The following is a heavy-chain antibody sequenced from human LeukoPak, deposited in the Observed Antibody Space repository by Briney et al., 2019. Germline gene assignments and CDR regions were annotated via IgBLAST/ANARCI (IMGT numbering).Heavy chain of an antibody. CDR3: ARAGYSYGYVDY. D-gene: IGHD5-18*01. J-gene: IGHJ4*02. V-gene: IGHV4-39*07. CDR2: IYYSGST. CDR1: GGSISSSSYY. Sequence: PSETLSLTCTVSGGSISSSSYYWGWIRQPPGKGLEWIGSIYYSGSTWSSLKSRVTISIDTSKNKFSLKLSSVTAAGTAVYYCARAGYSYGYVDYWGQGTLVTVSS.